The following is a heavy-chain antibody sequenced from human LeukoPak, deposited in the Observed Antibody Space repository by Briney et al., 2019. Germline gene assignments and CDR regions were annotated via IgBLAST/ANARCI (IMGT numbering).Heavy chain of an antibody. J-gene: IGHJ4*02. CDR2: IIPIFGTA. Sequence: GASVKVSCKASGGTFSSYAISWVRQAPGQGLEWMGGIIPIFGTANYAQKFQGRVTITADESTSTAYMELSSLRSEDTAVYYCARVPGYCSSTSCLDDDYWGQGTLVTVSS. CDR1: GGTFSSYA. V-gene: IGHV1-69*13. CDR3: ARVPGYCSSTSCLDDDY. D-gene: IGHD2-2*01.